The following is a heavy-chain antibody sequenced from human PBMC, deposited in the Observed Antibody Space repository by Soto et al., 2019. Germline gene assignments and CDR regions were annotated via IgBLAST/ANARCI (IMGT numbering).Heavy chain of an antibody. V-gene: IGHV1-18*01. CDR2: ISAYNGNT. CDR1: GYTFTSYG. Sequence: GASVKVSCKASGYTFTSYGISWVRQAPGQGLEWMGWISAYNGNTNYAQKLQGRVTMTTDTSTSTAYMELRSLRSDDTAVYYCARGGYYDFWSGYRTTVHCWFDPWGQGTLVTVSS. J-gene: IGHJ5*02. D-gene: IGHD3-3*01. CDR3: ARGGYYDFWSGYRTTVHCWFDP.